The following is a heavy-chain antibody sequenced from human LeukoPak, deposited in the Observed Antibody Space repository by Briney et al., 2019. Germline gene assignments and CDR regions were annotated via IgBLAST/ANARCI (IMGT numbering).Heavy chain of an antibody. J-gene: IGHJ6*02. CDR1: GYSFASSW. CDR2: IFPDDSNT. D-gene: IGHD3-22*01. V-gene: IGHV5-51*01. Sequence: GESLKISCTASGYSFASSWIAWVRQLPGTGLEWMGIIFPDDSNTGYNPSFQGQVTMSADKSVSTAYLQWSSLKASDTAMYYCARHDGSGKTYYYDMDVWGQGTTVTVSS. CDR3: ARHDGSGKTYYYDMDV.